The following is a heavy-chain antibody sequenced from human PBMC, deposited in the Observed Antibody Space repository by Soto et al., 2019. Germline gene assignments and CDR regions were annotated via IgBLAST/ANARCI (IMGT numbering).Heavy chain of an antibody. V-gene: IGHV3-48*03. Sequence: EVQLVESGGGLVQPGGSLRLSCAASGFTFSSYEMNWVRQAPGKGLEWVSYISSSGSTIYYAVSVKGRFTISRDNAKNSLYLQMNGLRAEDTAVYYCARDKVLRYFDWFPYYYGMDVWGQGTTVTGSS. CDR1: GFTFSSYE. CDR3: ARDKVLRYFDWFPYYYGMDV. J-gene: IGHJ6*02. CDR2: ISSSGSTI. D-gene: IGHD3-9*01.